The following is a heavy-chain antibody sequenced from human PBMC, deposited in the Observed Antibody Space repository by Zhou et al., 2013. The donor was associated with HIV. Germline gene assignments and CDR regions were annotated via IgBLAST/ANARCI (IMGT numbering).Heavy chain of an antibody. CDR1: GYSFTNFG. V-gene: IGHV1-18*01. D-gene: IGHD2-2*01. Sequence: QVQLVQSGAEVKKPGASVKVSCKASGYSFTNFGFIWVRQAPGQGLEWMGWISVYNGNTNYAQKLQGRVTMTTDTSTSTAYMELRSLRSDDTALYYCARGVVVPAANWFDPWGQGTLVTVSS. CDR2: ISVYNGNT. J-gene: IGHJ5*02. CDR3: ARGVVVPAANWFDP.